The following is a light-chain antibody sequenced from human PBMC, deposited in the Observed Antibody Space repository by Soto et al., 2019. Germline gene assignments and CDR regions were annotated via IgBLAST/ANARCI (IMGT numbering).Light chain of an antibody. J-gene: IGKJ1*01. CDR2: GAS. V-gene: IGKV3-15*01. Sequence: EIVMTQSPATLSVSPGERATLSCRASESVSSNLAWYQQKPGQAPRLLIYGASTRATGIPARFSGSGSGTEFTLTISSLRSEDSAVYYCQHYNHWLWTFGQGTKVDIK. CDR3: QHYNHWLWT. CDR1: ESVSSN.